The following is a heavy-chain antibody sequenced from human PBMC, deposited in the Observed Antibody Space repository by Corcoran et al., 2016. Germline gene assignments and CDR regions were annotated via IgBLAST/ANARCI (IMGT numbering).Heavy chain of an antibody. V-gene: IGHV3-48*02. Sequence: EVQLVESGGGLVQPGGSLRLSCAASGFTFSSYSMNWVRQAPGKGLEWVSYISSSSSTIYYADSVKGRFTISRDNAKNSLYLQMNSLRDEDTAGYYCARAVGATTPYYYYGMDVWGQGTTVTVSS. CDR2: ISSSSSTI. D-gene: IGHD1-26*01. CDR3: ARAVGATTPYYYYGMDV. J-gene: IGHJ6*02. CDR1: GFTFSSYS.